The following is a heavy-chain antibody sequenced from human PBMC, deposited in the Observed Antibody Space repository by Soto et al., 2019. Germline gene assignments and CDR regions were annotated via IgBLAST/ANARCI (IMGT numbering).Heavy chain of an antibody. J-gene: IGHJ4*02. Sequence: EVQLVESGGGLVQPGGSLRLSCAASGFTFSSYAMHWVRQAPGKGLEYVSALSSNGGSTYYANSVKGRFTISRDNSKNTLYLQMGSLRAEDMAVYYCASSIVATFKSHGSFDYWGQGTLVTVSS. CDR1: GFTFSSYA. D-gene: IGHD5-12*01. V-gene: IGHV3-64*01. CDR3: ASSIVATFKSHGSFDY. CDR2: LSSNGGST.